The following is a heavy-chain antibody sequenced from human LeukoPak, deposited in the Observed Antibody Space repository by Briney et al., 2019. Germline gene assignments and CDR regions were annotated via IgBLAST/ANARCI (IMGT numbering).Heavy chain of an antibody. Sequence: GGSLRLSCAASGFTFDDYGMSWVRQAPGKGLEWVSVIYSGGSTYYADSVKGRFTISRDNSKNTLYLQMNSLRAEDTAVYYCARNSYSSGYYSYYFDYWGQGTLVTVSS. CDR3: ARNSYSSGYYSYYFDY. D-gene: IGHD3-22*01. V-gene: IGHV3-53*01. J-gene: IGHJ4*02. CDR1: GFTFDDYG. CDR2: IYSGGST.